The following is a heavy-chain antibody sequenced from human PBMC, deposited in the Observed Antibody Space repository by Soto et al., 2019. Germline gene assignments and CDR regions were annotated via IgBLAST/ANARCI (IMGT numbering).Heavy chain of an antibody. CDR1: GDSISSGGYY. J-gene: IGHJ6*02. CDR3: VSRLGYGYAMDV. Sequence: TLSLTCTVSGDSISSGGYYWGWIRQPPGKGLEWIGSIYYSGNTFYNPSLKSRVIISRDTSRNQFSLRLSSVTAADTAVYYCVSRLGYGYAMDVWGQGTTVTVSS. V-gene: IGHV4-39*01. CDR2: IYYSGNT. D-gene: IGHD5-12*01.